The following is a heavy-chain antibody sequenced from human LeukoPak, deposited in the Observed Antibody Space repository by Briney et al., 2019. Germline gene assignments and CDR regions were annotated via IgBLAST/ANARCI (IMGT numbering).Heavy chain of an antibody. D-gene: IGHD3-22*01. CDR2: ISAYNGNT. V-gene: IGHV1-18*01. CDR1: GYTFTSYG. J-gene: IGHJ3*02. Sequence: ASVKVSCKASGYTFTSYGISWVRQAPGQGLEWMGWISAYNGNTNYAQKLQGRVTMTTDTSTSTAYMELRSLRSDDTAVYYCARDLPLVVVKNDSDYDAFDIWGQGTMVTVSS. CDR3: ARDLPLVVVKNDSDYDAFDI.